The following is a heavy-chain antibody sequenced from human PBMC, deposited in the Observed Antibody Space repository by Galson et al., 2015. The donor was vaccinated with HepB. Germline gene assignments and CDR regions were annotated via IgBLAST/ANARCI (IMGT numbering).Heavy chain of an antibody. J-gene: IGHJ4*02. V-gene: IGHV3-33*01. CDR1: GFTFSSYG. CDR2: IWYDGSNK. CDR3: ARDRGFHSDSPAY. Sequence: SLRLSCAASGFTFSSYGMHWVRQAPGKGLEWMGVIWYDGSNKYYADSVKGRFTIPRDNSKNTLFLQMNSLRVEDTGTYYCARDRGFHSDSPAYWGQGTMVIVS. D-gene: IGHD1-26*01.